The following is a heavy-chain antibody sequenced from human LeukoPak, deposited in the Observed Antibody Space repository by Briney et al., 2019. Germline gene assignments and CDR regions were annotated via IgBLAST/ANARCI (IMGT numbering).Heavy chain of an antibody. J-gene: IGHJ6*02. Sequence: SETLSLTCIVSGGSISSSSYYWGWIRQPPGKGLEWIGSIYYSGSTYYNPSLKSRVTISVDTSKNQFSLKLSSVTAADTAVYYCASLLSGFISSWCPDYYYGVDVWGQGTTVSVSS. CDR2: IYYSGST. CDR1: GGSISSSSYY. V-gene: IGHV4-39*01. D-gene: IGHD6-13*01. CDR3: ASLLSGFISSWCPDYYYGVDV.